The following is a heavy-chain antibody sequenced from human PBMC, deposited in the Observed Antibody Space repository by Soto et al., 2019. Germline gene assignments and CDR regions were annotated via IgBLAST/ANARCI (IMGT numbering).Heavy chain of an antibody. CDR2: IYYSGST. Sequence: SETLSLTCTVSGGSISSSSYYWGLIRQPPGKGLEWIGSIYYSGSTYYNPSLKSRVTISVDTSKNQFSLKLSSVTAADTAVYYCARGYSSGWYFIDYWGQGTLVTVSS. V-gene: IGHV4-39*01. CDR1: GGSISSSSYY. CDR3: ARGYSSGWYFIDY. D-gene: IGHD6-19*01. J-gene: IGHJ4*02.